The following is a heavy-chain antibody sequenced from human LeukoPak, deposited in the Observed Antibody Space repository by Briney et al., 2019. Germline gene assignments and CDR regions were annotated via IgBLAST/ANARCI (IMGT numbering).Heavy chain of an antibody. J-gene: IGHJ5*02. Sequence: PGGFLRLSCAVSGFTFSDYSMSWVRQPPGKGLEWISYISTGGDTIYYADSVKGRFTISSDNARKSLYLQMNSLRAEDTAVYYCARGPPLFDPWGQGTLVTVSS. CDR2: ISTGGDTI. CDR3: ARGPPLFDP. CDR1: GFTFSDYS. V-gene: IGHV3-48*01.